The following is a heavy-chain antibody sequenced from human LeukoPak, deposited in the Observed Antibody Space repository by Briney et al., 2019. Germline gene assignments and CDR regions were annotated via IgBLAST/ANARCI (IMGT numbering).Heavy chain of an antibody. D-gene: IGHD6-13*01. J-gene: IGHJ6*03. V-gene: IGHV1-69*06. CDR3: ARVVGLTGYSSSWYSGYYYYMDV. CDR1: GGTFTSYA. Sequence: ASVKVSCKASGGTFTSYAISWVRQAPGQGLEWMGGIIPIFGTANYAQKFQGRVTITADKSTSTAYMELSSLRSEDTAVYYCARVVGLTGYSSSWYSGYYYYMDVWGKGTTVTVSS. CDR2: IIPIFGTA.